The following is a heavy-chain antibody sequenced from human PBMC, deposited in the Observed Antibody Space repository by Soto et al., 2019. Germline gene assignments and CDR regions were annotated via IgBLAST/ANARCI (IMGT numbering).Heavy chain of an antibody. D-gene: IGHD6-19*01. CDR1: GFTFSSYW. Sequence: GGSLRLSCAASGFTFSSYWMSWVRQAPGKGLEWVANIKQDGSEKYYVDSVKGRVTISRDNAKNSLYLQMNSLRAEDTAVYYCARDWDPGYSSGWYKWIDAFDIWGQGTMVTVSS. CDR3: ARDWDPGYSSGWYKWIDAFDI. V-gene: IGHV3-7*01. J-gene: IGHJ3*02. CDR2: IKQDGSEK.